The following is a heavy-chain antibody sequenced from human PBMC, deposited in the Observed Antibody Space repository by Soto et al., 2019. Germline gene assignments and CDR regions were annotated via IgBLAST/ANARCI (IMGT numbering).Heavy chain of an antibody. D-gene: IGHD2-15*01. J-gene: IGHJ4*02. Sequence: QVQLVQSGAEVKKPGASVKVSCKASGYSFTSYGISWVRQAPGQGLEWMGWISAYNGNTNYAQKLQGRVTMTTDTSTSTAYMELRSLRSDDTAVYYCARDTAGGGSLGDFDYWGQGTLVTVSS. CDR1: GYSFTSYG. CDR2: ISAYNGNT. V-gene: IGHV1-18*04. CDR3: ARDTAGGGSLGDFDY.